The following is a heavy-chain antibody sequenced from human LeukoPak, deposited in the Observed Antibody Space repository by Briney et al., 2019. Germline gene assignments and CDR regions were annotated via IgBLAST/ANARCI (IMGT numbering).Heavy chain of an antibody. CDR2: INPNSGGT. J-gene: IGHJ3*02. V-gene: IGHV1-2*06. D-gene: IGHD3-22*01. CDR3: ARGINYYDSSGDGAFDI. Sequence: ASVKVSCKASGYTFTGYYMHWVRQAPGQGLEWMGRINPNSGGTNYAQQFQGRVTMTRDTSISTAYMELSRLRSDDTAVYYCARGINYYDSSGDGAFDIWGQGTMVTVSS. CDR1: GYTFTGYY.